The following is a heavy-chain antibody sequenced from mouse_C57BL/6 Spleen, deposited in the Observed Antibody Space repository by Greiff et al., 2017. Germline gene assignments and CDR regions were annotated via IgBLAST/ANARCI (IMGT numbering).Heavy chain of an antibody. D-gene: IGHD5-2*01. CDR1: GYTFTSYW. CDR2: IHPNSGST. Sequence: QVHVKQPGAELVKPGASVKLSCKASGYTFTSYWMHWVKQRPGQGLEWIGMIHPNSGSTNYNEKFKSKATLTVDKSSSTAYMQLSSLTSEDSAVYYCARGEYDYVAMDYWGQGTSVTVSS. CDR3: ARGEYDYVAMDY. V-gene: IGHV1-64*01. J-gene: IGHJ4*01.